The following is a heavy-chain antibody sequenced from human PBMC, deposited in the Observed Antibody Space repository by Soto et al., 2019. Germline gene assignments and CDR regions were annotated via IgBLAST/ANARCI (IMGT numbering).Heavy chain of an antibody. V-gene: IGHV3-48*02. CDR1: GFTFSSYS. CDR3: AREGGSLNWFDP. J-gene: IGHJ5*02. D-gene: IGHD1-26*01. CDR2: ISSSSSTI. Sequence: EVQLVESVGGLVQPGGSLRLSCAASGFTFSSYSMNWFRQAPGKGLEWVSYISSSSSTIYYADSVKGRFTISRDNATNSLYLQMHSLRDADTAVYYCAREGGSLNWFDPWGQGTLVTVSS.